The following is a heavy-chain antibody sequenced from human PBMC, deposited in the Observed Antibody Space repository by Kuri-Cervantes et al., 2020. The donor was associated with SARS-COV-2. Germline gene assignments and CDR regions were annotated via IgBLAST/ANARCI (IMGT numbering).Heavy chain of an antibody. V-gene: IGHV1-18*01. J-gene: IGHJ3*02. Sequence: ASVKVSCKASGYTFTSYGISWVRLAPGQGLEWMGWISAYNGNTNYAQKLQGRVTMTTDTSTSPAYMELRSLRSDDTAVYYCARRYYDILTGFPDDAFDIWGQGTMVTVSS. CDR3: ARRYYDILTGFPDDAFDI. CDR1: GYTFTSYG. CDR2: ISAYNGNT. D-gene: IGHD3-9*01.